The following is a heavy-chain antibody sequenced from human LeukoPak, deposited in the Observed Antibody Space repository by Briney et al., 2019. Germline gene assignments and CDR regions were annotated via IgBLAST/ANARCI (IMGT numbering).Heavy chain of an antibody. CDR1: GGTFSSYA. D-gene: IGHD2-15*01. J-gene: IGHJ4*02. V-gene: IGHV1-69*01. CDR3: AAPSPYCSGGSCYSLGY. CDR2: IIPIFGTA. Sequence: SVKVSCKASGGTFSSYAISWVRQAPGQGLEWMGGIIPIFGTANYAQKFQRRVTITAHESTSTAYMELSSLRSEDTAVYYCAAPSPYCSGGSCYSLGYWGQGNLVTVSS.